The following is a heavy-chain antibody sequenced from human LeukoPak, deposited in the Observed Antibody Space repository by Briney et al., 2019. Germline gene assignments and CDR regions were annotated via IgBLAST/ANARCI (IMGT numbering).Heavy chain of an antibody. Sequence: GGSLRLSCAASGFTFSSYAMSSVREAPGQGLEWVSGISPSGDITYYIDSVKGRFTISRDNSKNTFYLRMNSLRAEDTAVYYCARDSGWLRFHYWGQGTLVTVSS. V-gene: IGHV3-23*01. D-gene: IGHD5-12*01. CDR1: GFTFSSYA. J-gene: IGHJ4*02. CDR2: ISPSGDIT. CDR3: ARDSGWLRFHY.